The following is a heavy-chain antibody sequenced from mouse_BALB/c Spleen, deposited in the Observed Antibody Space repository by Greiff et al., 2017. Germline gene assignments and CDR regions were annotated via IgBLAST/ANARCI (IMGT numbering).Heavy chain of an antibody. V-gene: IGHV5-9-3*01. CDR2: ISSGGSYT. J-gene: IGHJ1*01. CDR1: GFTFSSYA. D-gene: IGHD4-1*01. Sequence: EVKLMDSGGGLVKPGGSLKLSCAASGFTFSSYAMSWVRQTPEKRLEWVATISSGGSYTYYPDSVKGRFTISRDNAKNTLYLQMSSLRSEDTAMYYCARLTGDWYFDVWGAGTTVTVSS. CDR3: ARLTGDWYFDV.